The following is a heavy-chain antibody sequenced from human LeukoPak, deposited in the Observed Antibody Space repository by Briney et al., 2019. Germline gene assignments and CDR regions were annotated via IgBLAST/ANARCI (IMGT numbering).Heavy chain of an antibody. V-gene: IGHV6-1*01. J-gene: IGHJ4*02. CDR1: GDSVSSNSAA. CDR3: ARGYSSTWYVAAQTALDY. Sequence: SQTLSLTCAISGDSVSSNSAAWNWIRQSPSRGLEWLGRTYYGSKWYTDYAVSVKSRITIKADTSKNQFSLQLNSVTPEDTAVFYCARGYSSTWYVAAQTALDYWGQGTLATVSS. D-gene: IGHD6-13*01. CDR2: TYYGSKWYT.